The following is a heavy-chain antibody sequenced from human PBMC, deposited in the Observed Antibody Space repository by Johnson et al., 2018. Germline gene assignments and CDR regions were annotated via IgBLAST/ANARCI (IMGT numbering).Heavy chain of an antibody. V-gene: IGHV3-30*18. CDR3: AKAYYYDSIGYNWYFDL. CDR2: TSYDGSDK. CDR1: GFIFSSYN. D-gene: IGHD3-22*01. Sequence: QVQLVQSGGGVVQPGRSLRLSCEASGFIFSSYNMHWVRQAPGKGLEWVTVTSYDGSDKYYADSVKGRFTISRDNSKNTLYLQMNSLRAEDQAVYYCAKAYYYDSIGYNWYFDLWGRGTLVTVSS. J-gene: IGHJ2*01.